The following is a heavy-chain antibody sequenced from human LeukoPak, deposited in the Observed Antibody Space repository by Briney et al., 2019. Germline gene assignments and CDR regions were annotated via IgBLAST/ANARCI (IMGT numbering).Heavy chain of an antibody. CDR2: ISGSGGST. CDR1: GFTFSSYA. Sequence: PGGSLRLSCAASGFTFSSYAMSWVRQAPGKGLEWVSAISGSGGSTYYADSVKGRFTISRDNSKNTLYLQMNSLRAKDTAVYYCARGGTIDHYYFDYWGQGTLVTVSS. V-gene: IGHV3-23*01. J-gene: IGHJ4*02. CDR3: ARGGTIDHYYFDY. D-gene: IGHD1-7*01.